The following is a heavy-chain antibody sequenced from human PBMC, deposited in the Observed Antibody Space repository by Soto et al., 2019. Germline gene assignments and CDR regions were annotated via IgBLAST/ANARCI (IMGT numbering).Heavy chain of an antibody. Sequence: SLKVSCKASGYTFTNYYLHWVAQAPGQGLVWMGWINPNTGATKYAQKFQGWVTMTRDTSITTAYMELSRQTSDNTALYYCAREMAASTDFDCWGQ. CDR2: INPNTGAT. CDR3: AREMAASTDFDC. V-gene: IGHV1-2*04. J-gene: IGHJ4*02. CDR1: GYTFTNYY. D-gene: IGHD2-15*01.